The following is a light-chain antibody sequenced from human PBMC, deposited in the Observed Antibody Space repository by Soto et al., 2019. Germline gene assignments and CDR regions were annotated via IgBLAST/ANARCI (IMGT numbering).Light chain of an antibody. J-gene: IGLJ3*02. CDR1: SSNIGAGYD. CDR2: GNS. Sequence: QSVLTQPPSVSGAPGQRVTISCTGSSSNIGAGYDVHWYQQLPGTAPKLIIYGNSNRPSGVRDRFSGSESGTSASLAITGLHAEDEADYHCQSYDSSLSGSWVFGGGTKLTVL. CDR3: QSYDSSLSGSWV. V-gene: IGLV1-40*01.